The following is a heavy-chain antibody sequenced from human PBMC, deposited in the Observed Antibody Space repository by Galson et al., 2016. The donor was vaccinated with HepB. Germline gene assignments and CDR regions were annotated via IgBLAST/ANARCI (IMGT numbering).Heavy chain of an antibody. V-gene: IGHV3-48*03. CDR1: GFTFNTYE. J-gene: IGHJ6*02. CDR2: ISDSGHTI. CDR3: ARDPGFRNGMNV. Sequence: SLRLSCAASGFTFNTYEINWVRQAPGKGLEWVSYISDSGHTIYYADSVRGRFTISRDNSKNTLFLQMSNLSAEDTAVYYCARDPGFRNGMNVWGQGTTVTVSS.